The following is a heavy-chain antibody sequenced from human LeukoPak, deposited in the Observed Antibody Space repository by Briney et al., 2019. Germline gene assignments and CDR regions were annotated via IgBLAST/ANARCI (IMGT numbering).Heavy chain of an antibody. V-gene: IGHV4-34*01. CDR1: GGSFSGYY. CDR2: IDHSGST. CDR3: ARRTVRGVIKY. D-gene: IGHD3-10*01. Sequence: SETLSLTCAVYGGSFSGYYWSWIRQPPGKGLEWIGEIDHSGSTNYNPSLKSRVTISVDTSKNQFSLKLSSVTAADTAVYYCARRTVRGVIKYWDQGSLVTVSS. J-gene: IGHJ4*02.